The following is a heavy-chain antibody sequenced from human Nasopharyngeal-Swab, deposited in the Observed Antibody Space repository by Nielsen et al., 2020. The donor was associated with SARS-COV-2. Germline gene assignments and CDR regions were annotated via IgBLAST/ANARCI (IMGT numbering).Heavy chain of an antibody. J-gene: IGHJ5*02. CDR1: GYTFTSYD. CDR2: MNTNSGNT. V-gene: IGHV1-8*01. CDR3: ARDYGDNWFDP. D-gene: IGHD4-17*01. Sequence: ASVKVSCKASGYTFTSYDINWVRQDTGQGLEWMGWMNTNSGNTGYAQKFQGRVTMTRNTSISTAYMELSSLRSEDTAVYYCARDYGDNWFDPWGQGTLVTVSS.